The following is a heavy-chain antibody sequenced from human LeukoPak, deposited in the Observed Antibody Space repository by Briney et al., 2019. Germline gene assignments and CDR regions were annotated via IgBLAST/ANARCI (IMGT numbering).Heavy chain of an antibody. J-gene: IGHJ4*02. CDR2: ISHDGSSK. CDR3: VKDRSSTWSIDY. CDR1: GFTFSRSG. V-gene: IGHV3-30*18. D-gene: IGHD6-13*01. Sequence: GRSLRLSCVASGFTFSRSGMHWVRQAPGKGLEWVAVISHDGSSKHCADSVKGRFTISRDNSKNTLYLQMNSLRTEDTAVYYCVKDRSSTWSIDYWGQGTLVTVSS.